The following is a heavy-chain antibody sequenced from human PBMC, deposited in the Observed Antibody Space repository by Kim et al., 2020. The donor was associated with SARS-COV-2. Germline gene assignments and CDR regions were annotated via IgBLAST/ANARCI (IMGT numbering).Heavy chain of an antibody. CDR3: AEGESGSDDRAYRY. V-gene: IGHV3-23*01. D-gene: IGHD2-21*01. Sequence: GGSLRLSCSDSKFIFSSYAMIWVRQSPGKGLEWISRISSSGSTTHYADSVKGRFTISKDNSKNTLYLQMNSLGAEDTAIYYCAEGESGSDDRAYRYWGQGTLGTVSS. CDR2: ISSSGSTT. CDR1: KFIFSSYA. J-gene: IGHJ4*02.